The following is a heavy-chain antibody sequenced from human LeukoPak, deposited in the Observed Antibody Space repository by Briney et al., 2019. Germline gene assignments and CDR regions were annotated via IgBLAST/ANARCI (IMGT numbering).Heavy chain of an antibody. CDR2: IYYSGGN. J-gene: IGHJ1*01. Sequence: PSETLSLTCTVSGGSISSYYWSCIREPPEKGLEWLGYIYYSGGNNYNPSLKSRVSISVDTSKNQFSLKLSSVTAADTAVYYCASLSGSASAPTPAAE. CDR1: GGSISSYY. D-gene: IGHD3-10*01. V-gene: IGHV4-59*01. CDR3: ASLSGSASAPTPAAE.